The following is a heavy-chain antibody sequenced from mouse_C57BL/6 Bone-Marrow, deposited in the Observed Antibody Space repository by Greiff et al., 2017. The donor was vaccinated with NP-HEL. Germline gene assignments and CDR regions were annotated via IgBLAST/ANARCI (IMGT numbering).Heavy chain of an antibody. D-gene: IGHD2-5*01. V-gene: IGHV1-69*01. Sequence: QVQLQQPGAELVMPGASVKLSCKASGYTFTSYWMHWVKQRPGQGLEWIGEIDPSDSYTNYNQKFKGKSTLTVDKSYSTAYMQLSSLTSEDSAVYYCARPLYSNYDAMDYWGQGTSVTVSS. CDR1: GYTFTSYW. J-gene: IGHJ4*01. CDR3: ARPLYSNYDAMDY. CDR2: IDPSDSYT.